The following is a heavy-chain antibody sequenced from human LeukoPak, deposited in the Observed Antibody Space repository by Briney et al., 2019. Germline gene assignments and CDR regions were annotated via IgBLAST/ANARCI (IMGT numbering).Heavy chain of an antibody. J-gene: IGHJ1*01. Sequence: PGGSLRLSCSASGFTFSSYAMHWVRQAPGKGLEYVSAISSNGGSTYYADSVKGRFTISRDNSKSTLYLQMSSLRAEDTAVYYCVKGQRYYDSSGYYSIEYFQHWGQGTLVTVSS. CDR2: ISSNGGST. CDR1: GFTFSSYA. D-gene: IGHD3-22*01. V-gene: IGHV3-64D*09. CDR3: VKGQRYYDSSGYYSIEYFQH.